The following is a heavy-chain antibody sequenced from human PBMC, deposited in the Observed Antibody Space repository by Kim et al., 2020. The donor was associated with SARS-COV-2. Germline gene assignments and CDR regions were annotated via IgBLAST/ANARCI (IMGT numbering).Heavy chain of an antibody. D-gene: IGHD4-4*01. Sequence: GGSLRLSCAAPGFTLSNYGMHWVRQAPGKGLEWVAVIWYDGSNKYYADSVKGRFTISRDNSKNTLYLQMNSLRAEDTAVYYCARDMETTVTTVYYYGMDVWGQGTTVTVSS. J-gene: IGHJ6*02. V-gene: IGHV3-33*01. CDR1: GFTLSNYG. CDR3: ARDMETTVTTVYYYGMDV. CDR2: IWYDGSNK.